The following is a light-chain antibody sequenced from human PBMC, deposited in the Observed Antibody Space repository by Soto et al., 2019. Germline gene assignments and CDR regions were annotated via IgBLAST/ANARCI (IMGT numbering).Light chain of an antibody. Sequence: DIVMTQSPDSLAVSLGERATINCKSSQSVLSSSNNKNFLAWYQQKPGQSHKLLIYWASTRESGVPDRFSDSWSETHFTLTISRLQAEDVAVYYCQQYYRIPYTFGQGTKLEIK. CDR2: WAS. J-gene: IGKJ2*01. V-gene: IGKV4-1*01. CDR3: QQYYRIPYT. CDR1: QSVLSSSNNKNF.